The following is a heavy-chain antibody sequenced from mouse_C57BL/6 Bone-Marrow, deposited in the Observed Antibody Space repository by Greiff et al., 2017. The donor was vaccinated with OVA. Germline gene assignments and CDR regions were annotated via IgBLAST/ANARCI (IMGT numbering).Heavy chain of an antibody. Sequence: EVKLQESGPGLVKPSQSLSLTCSVTGYSITSGYYWNWIRQFPGNKLEWMGYISYDGSNNYNPSLKNRISITRDTSKNQFFLKLNSVTTEDTATYYCARSDGSGYWYFDVWGTGTTVTVSS. J-gene: IGHJ1*03. CDR1: GYSITSGYY. D-gene: IGHD2-3*01. CDR2: ISYDGSN. V-gene: IGHV3-6*01. CDR3: ARSDGSGYWYFDV.